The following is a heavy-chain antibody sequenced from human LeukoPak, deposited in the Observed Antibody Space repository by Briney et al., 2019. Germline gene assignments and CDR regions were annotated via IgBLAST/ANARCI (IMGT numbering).Heavy chain of an antibody. V-gene: IGHV1-18*01. D-gene: IGHD3-3*01. Sequence: VASVKVSCTASGYTFTSYGISWVRQAPGQGLEWMGWISAYNGNTNYAQKLQGRVTMTTDTSTSTAYMELSSLRSEDTAVYYCATDLGGGITIFGVVSYWGQGTLVTVSS. CDR1: GYTFTSYG. CDR3: ATDLGGGITIFGVVSY. J-gene: IGHJ4*02. CDR2: ISAYNGNT.